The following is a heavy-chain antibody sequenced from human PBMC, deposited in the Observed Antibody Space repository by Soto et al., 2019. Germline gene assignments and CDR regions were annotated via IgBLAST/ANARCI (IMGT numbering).Heavy chain of an antibody. CDR1: GFTFSIYG. CDR3: AREEIVGATPDY. V-gene: IGHV3-48*02. Sequence: EVQLVESGGGLVQRGGSLRLSCAASGFTFSIYGMNWVRQAPGRGLEWLSYISSSSATIYYTDSVKGRFTISRDNAKDSLYLQMSSLGDDDTAVYYCAREEIVGATPDYWGQGTLVTVSS. CDR2: ISSSSATI. D-gene: IGHD1-26*01. J-gene: IGHJ4*02.